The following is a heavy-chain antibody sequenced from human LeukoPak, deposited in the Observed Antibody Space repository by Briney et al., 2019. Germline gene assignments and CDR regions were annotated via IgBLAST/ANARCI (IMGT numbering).Heavy chain of an antibody. J-gene: IGHJ3*02. V-gene: IGHV3-30*04. CDR2: ISYDGSNK. CDR3: ARDFLYCGGDCSDMGLPTRGAFDI. Sequence: GGSLRLFCTASGFIFSSYAMHWVRQAPGKGLEWVAVISYDGSNKYYADSVKGRFTISRDNSKNTLYLQMNSLRAEDTAVYYCARDFLYCGGDCSDMGLPTRGAFDIWGQGTMVTVSS. D-gene: IGHD2-21*02. CDR1: GFIFSSYA.